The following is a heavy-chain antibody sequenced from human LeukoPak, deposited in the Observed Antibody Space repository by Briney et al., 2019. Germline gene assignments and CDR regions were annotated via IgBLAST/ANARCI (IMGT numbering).Heavy chain of an antibody. D-gene: IGHD4-17*01. Sequence: QSGGSLRLSCAASGFTFSTNWMHWVRQAPGKGLVWVSRINGDGSRTNYADSVEGRFTISRDSAKNTVYLQMNSLRAEDTAVYYCARGATYAYYFDYWGQGILVTVSS. CDR1: GFTFSTNW. J-gene: IGHJ4*02. CDR2: INGDGSRT. CDR3: ARGATYAYYFDY. V-gene: IGHV3-74*01.